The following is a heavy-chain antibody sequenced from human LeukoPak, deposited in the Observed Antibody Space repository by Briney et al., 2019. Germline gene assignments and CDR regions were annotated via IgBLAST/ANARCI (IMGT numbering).Heavy chain of an antibody. J-gene: IGHJ4*02. Sequence: SETLSLTCAVYGGSFSGYYWSWIRQPPGKGLEWIGEINHSGSTNYNPSRKSRVTISVDTSKNQFSLKLSSVTAADTAVYYCARSMGGFGVVTPFDYWGQGTLVTVSS. V-gene: IGHV4-34*01. D-gene: IGHD3-3*01. CDR1: GGSFSGYY. CDR2: INHSGST. CDR3: ARSMGGFGVVTPFDY.